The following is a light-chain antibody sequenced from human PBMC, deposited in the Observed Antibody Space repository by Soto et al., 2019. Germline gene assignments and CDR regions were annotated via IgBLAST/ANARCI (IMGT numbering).Light chain of an antibody. CDR2: GAS. CDR3: QVYNSWPIP. Sequence: ETVMTQSPATLSVSPGERAALSCGARQSVSSNLARYEQKPGQAPRRVIYGASTWGTDVPPRFTGSGSGTEFTLTLSGLQAEDFAVYYCQVYNSWPIPFGQGTRLEIK. J-gene: IGKJ5*01. CDR1: QSVSSN. V-gene: IGKV3D-15*01.